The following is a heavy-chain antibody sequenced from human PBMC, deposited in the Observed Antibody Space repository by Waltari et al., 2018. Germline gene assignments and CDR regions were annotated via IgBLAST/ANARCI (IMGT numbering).Heavy chain of an antibody. V-gene: IGHV1-69*05. J-gene: IGHJ6*02. Sequence: QVQLVQSGAEVKKPGSSVKVSCKASGGTFSSYAISWVRQAPGQGLEWMGGIIPILGTANYAQKFQGRVTITTDESTSTAYMELSSLRSEDTAVYYCARTLPRSSSFYYYGMDVWGQGTTVTVSS. D-gene: IGHD6-6*01. CDR3: ARTLPRSSSFYYYGMDV. CDR1: GGTFSSYA. CDR2: IIPILGTA.